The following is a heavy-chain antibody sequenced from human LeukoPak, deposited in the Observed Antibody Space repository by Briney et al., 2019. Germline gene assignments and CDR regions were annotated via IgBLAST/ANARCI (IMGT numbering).Heavy chain of an antibody. CDR3: ARDSIPSASGSYYFDN. CDR2: ISGSGRNT. J-gene: IGHJ4*02. CDR1: GFTFSTYA. Sequence: GGSLRLSCVVSGFTFSTYAMSWVRQAPGKGLEWVAFISGSGRNTYYADSVKGRFTISRDNSKNTLYLQMNSLRAEDTAVYYCARDSIPSASGSYYFDNWGQGTLVTVSS. D-gene: IGHD3-10*01. V-gene: IGHV3-23*01.